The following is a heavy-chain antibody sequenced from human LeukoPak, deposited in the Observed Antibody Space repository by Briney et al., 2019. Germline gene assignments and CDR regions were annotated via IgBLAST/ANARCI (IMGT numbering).Heavy chain of an antibody. V-gene: IGHV1-2*02. CDR1: GYTFTGYY. D-gene: IGHD6-13*01. J-gene: IGHJ4*02. CDR3: ARDRGIWYGTPHFDY. Sequence: ASVKVSCKASGYTFTGYYMHWVRQAPGQGLEWMGWINPNSGGTNYAQKFQGRVTMTRDTSISTAYMELSRLRSDDTAVYYCARDRGIWYGTPHFDYWGQGTLVTASS. CDR2: INPNSGGT.